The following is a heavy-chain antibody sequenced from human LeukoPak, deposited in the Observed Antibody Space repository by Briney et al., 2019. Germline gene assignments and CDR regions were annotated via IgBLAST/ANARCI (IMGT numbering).Heavy chain of an antibody. D-gene: IGHD2-21*02. CDR2: ISGSGDST. Sequence: GGSLRLSCVASGFTLRSYVMNWVRQTPGKGLEWVSSISGSGDSTFYADSVKGRFSISRDNSKNTLYLQVNGLRTEDTAVYYCAKDRLLNCRGDCYIFNYWGQGTVVTVSS. V-gene: IGHV3-23*01. CDR1: GFTLRSYV. J-gene: IGHJ4*02. CDR3: AKDRLLNCRGDCYIFNY.